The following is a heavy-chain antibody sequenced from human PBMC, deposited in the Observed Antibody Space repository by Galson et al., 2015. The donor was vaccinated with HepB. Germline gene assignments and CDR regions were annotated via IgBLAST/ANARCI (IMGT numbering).Heavy chain of an antibody. J-gene: IGHJ4*02. Sequence: SLRLSCAASGFTFSSYSMNWVRQAPGKGLEWVSYISSSRTTIYYADSVKGRFTISRDNAKNSLYLQMNSLRADDTALYYCVRALPGSSVYNWGRGSLVTVAS. CDR3: VRALPGSSVYN. V-gene: IGHV3-48*04. D-gene: IGHD3-22*01. CDR1: GFTFSSYS. CDR2: ISSSRTTI.